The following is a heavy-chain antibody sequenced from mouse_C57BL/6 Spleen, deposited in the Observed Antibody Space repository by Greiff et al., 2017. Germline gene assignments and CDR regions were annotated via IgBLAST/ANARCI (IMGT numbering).Heavy chain of an antibody. D-gene: IGHD1-1*01. J-gene: IGHJ2*01. CDR1: GYSFTDYY. CDR2: INPNNGPT. Sequence: VQLQQPGPELVKPGASVKISCKASGYSFTDYYMTWVKQSNGKSLEWIGVINPNNGPTSYNQKFKGKATMTVDRSSSTAYMQLNSLTSEDSAVYYVAKSGLRQQYDFDYWGQGTTLTVSS. CDR3: AKSGLRQQYDFDY. V-gene: IGHV1-39*01.